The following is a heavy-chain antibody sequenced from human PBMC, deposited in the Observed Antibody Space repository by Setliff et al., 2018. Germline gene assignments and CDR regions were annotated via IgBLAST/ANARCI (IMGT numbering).Heavy chain of an antibody. V-gene: IGHV4-38-2*02. Sequence: NPSETLSLTCTVSGYSISSGYYWGWIRQHPGKGLEWIGSIYHSGSTYYNPSLKSRVTISVDTSKNQVSLKLGSVTAADTAVYYGASCGYDWGDTYAFDSWGQGTMVTVSS. D-gene: IGHD5-12*01. CDR2: IYHSGST. J-gene: IGHJ3*02. CDR1: GYSISSGYY. CDR3: ASCGYDWGDTYAFDS.